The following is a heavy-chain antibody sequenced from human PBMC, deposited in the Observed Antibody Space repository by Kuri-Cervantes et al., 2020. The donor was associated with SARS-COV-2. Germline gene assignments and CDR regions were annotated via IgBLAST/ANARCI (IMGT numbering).Heavy chain of an antibody. CDR2: ISGSDDVT. Sequence: GGSLRLSCAASGFTFSNYAMTWVRQAPGKGLEWVSTISGSDDVTHPADSVKGRFTVSRDNSRNTLYLEMSSLRVEDTAVYYCARSTPFRRLVVISQGGAFDIWGQGTMVTVSS. V-gene: IGHV3-23*01. D-gene: IGHD3-22*01. CDR1: GFTFSNYA. CDR3: ARSTPFRRLVVISQGGAFDI. J-gene: IGHJ3*02.